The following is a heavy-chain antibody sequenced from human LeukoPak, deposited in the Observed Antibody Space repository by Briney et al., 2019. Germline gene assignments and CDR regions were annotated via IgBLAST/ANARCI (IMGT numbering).Heavy chain of an antibody. V-gene: IGHV3-7*01. D-gene: IGHD3-3*01. CDR3: ARDFWSGPFDY. CDR2: IKQDGSEK. CDR1: GFTFSSYW. Sequence: GGSLRLSCAASGFTFSSYWMSWVRQAPGKGLEWVANIKQDGSEKYYVDSVKGRFTISRDNAENSLYLQMNSLRAEDTAVYYCARDFWSGPFDYWGQGTLVTVSS. J-gene: IGHJ4*02.